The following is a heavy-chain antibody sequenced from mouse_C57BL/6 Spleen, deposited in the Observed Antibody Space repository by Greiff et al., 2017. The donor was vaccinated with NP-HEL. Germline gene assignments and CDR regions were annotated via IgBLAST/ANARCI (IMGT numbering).Heavy chain of an antibody. CDR1: GYTFTSYG. J-gene: IGHJ2*01. Sequence: VQLQQSGAELARPGASVKLSCKASGYTFTSYGISWVKQRTGQGLEWIGEIYPRSGNTYYNEKFKGKATLTADKSSSTAYMELRSLTSEDSAVYFCARGYYYGSSYRNYFDYWGQGTTLTVSS. D-gene: IGHD1-1*01. CDR3: ARGYYYGSSYRNYFDY. CDR2: IYPRSGNT. V-gene: IGHV1-81*01.